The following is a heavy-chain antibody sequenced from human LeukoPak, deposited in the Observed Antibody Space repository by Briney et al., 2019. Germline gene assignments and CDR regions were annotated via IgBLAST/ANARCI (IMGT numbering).Heavy chain of an antibody. Sequence: PSETLSLTCTVSGYFISSGYYWGWIRQPPGKGLEWIGSIYQSGNTYYNASLKSRVTISVDTSKNQFSLKLRSLTAADTAVYYCARVPGPNWFDPWGRGTLVTVSS. CDR1: GYFISSGYY. V-gene: IGHV4-38-2*02. J-gene: IGHJ5*02. CDR2: IYQSGNT. CDR3: ARVPGPNWFDP.